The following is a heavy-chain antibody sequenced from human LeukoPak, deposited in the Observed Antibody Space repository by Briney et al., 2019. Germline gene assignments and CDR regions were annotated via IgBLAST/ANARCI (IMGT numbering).Heavy chain of an antibody. Sequence: ASVKVSCKTSGFTFSTSAVQWVRQARGQRLEWVGWIIVGSGATNYAQSLQGRFTITRDMSTNTAYMELSSLGSEDSAVYYCAAELYGVYTDCCTFHIWGQGTMVTVSS. CDR2: IIVGSGAT. D-gene: IGHD4-17*01. J-gene: IGHJ3*02. V-gene: IGHV1-58*01. CDR3: AAELYGVYTDCCTFHI. CDR1: GFTFSTSA.